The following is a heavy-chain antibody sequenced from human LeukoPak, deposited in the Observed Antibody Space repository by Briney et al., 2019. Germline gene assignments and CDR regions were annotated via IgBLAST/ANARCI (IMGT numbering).Heavy chain of an antibody. V-gene: IGHV3-21*01. Sequence: PGGSLRLSCVASAFTFRTYSMHWVRQAPGKGLEWVSSISGSTSYIYYADSVRGRFTISRDNAKNSLYLQMNSLRAEDTAVYYCAREAYYYFDDWGQGTLVTVSS. J-gene: IGHJ4*02. CDR2: ISGSTSYI. CDR1: AFTFRTYS. D-gene: IGHD3-10*01. CDR3: AREAYYYFDD.